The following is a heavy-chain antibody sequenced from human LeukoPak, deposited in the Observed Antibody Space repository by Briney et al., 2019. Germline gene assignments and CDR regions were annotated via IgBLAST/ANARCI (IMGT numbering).Heavy chain of an antibody. J-gene: IGHJ4*02. CDR2: IYSGGST. Sequence: GGSLRLSRAASGFTVSSNYMSWVRQAPGKGLGWVSVIYSGGSTYYADSVKGGFTISRHNSKNTLYLQMNSLRAEDTAVYYCAGKNLVYSSSWDFDYWGQGTLVTVSS. CDR1: GFTVSSNY. D-gene: IGHD6-13*01. CDR3: AGKNLVYSSSWDFDY. V-gene: IGHV3-53*04.